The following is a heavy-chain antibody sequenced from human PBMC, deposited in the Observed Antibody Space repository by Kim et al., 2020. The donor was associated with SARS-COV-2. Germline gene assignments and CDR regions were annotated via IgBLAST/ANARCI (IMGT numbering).Heavy chain of an antibody. J-gene: IGHJ5*02. CDR1: GFTFSDYG. V-gene: IGHV3-23*01. CDR3: ARKFSDTSTPFSFGP. Sequence: GGSLRLSCVASGFTFSDYGMSWVRQAPGKGLEWVSSIRNRGGDTYYADSVRGRFTISRDNSHNTLYLQMNSLRAEDTALYYCARKFSDTSTPFSFGPWG. D-gene: IGHD2-2*02. CDR2: IRNRGGDT.